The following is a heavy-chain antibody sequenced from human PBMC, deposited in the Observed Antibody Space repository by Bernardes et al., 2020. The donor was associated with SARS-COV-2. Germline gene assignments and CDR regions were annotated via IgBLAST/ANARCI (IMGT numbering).Heavy chain of an antibody. CDR1: GFSPSTTGVG. J-gene: IGHJ4*02. V-gene: IGHV2-5*02. CDR2: IFWDDDK. D-gene: IGHD1-26*01. CDR3: AHRYTGSHFDY. Sequence: SGPTLVKPTQTLTLTCTFSGFSPSTTGVGVGWIRQPPGEALEWLALIFWDDDKFYSPSLKSRLSVTKDTAKNQVVLSMTDMDPVDTGTYYCAHRYTGSHFDYWGQGTLVTVSS.